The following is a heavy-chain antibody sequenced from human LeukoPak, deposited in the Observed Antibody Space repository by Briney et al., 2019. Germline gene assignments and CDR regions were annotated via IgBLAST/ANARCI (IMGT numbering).Heavy chain of an antibody. D-gene: IGHD1-26*01. Sequence: PGGSLRLSCAASGFTFSRYCMSWVRQTPGKGLEWVAAIKEDGSEKYYVDSVKGRFTISRDNAQNSLYLQMNSLRVEDTGVYYCAKVQSDIVGAVFFAFDVWGQGTMVSVSS. J-gene: IGHJ3*01. CDR2: IKEDGSEK. CDR3: AKVQSDIVGAVFFAFDV. CDR1: GFTFSRYC. V-gene: IGHV3-7*01.